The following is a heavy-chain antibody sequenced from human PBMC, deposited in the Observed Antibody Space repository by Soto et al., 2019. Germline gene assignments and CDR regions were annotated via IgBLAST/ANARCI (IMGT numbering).Heavy chain of an antibody. CDR3: AMSFTLFGVAPFDY. Sequence: QVQLVQSGAEVKKPGSSVQVSCKASGGTFSSYAISWVRQAPGQGLEWMGGIIPIFGTANYAQKFQGRVTITADASTSKSYMELSSLRSEYTAVYYFAMSFTLFGVAPFDYWGQLTLDTVS. J-gene: IGHJ4*02. CDR1: GGTFSSYA. V-gene: IGHV1-69*01. D-gene: IGHD3-3*01. CDR2: IIPIFGTA.